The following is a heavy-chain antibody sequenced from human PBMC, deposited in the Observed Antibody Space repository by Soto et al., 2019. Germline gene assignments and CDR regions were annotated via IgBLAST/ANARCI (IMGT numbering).Heavy chain of an antibody. D-gene: IGHD2-2*01. V-gene: IGHV1-69*13. J-gene: IGHJ4*02. CDR1: GGTFSSYA. Sequence: SVKVSCKASGGTFSSYAISWVRQAPGQGLEWMGGIIPIFGTANYAQKFQGRVTITADESTSTAYMELSSLRSEDTAVYYCAREGVVPAAGSYYFDYWGQGTLVTVSS. CDR2: IIPIFGTA. CDR3: AREGVVPAAGSYYFDY.